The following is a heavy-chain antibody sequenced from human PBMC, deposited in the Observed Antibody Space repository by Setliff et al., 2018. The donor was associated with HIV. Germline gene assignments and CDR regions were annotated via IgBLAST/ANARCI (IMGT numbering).Heavy chain of an antibody. CDR1: GGTFSSYA. CDR3: AREMFMYTSSEGFPFDL. CDR2: IIPIFGTA. D-gene: IGHD6-6*01. Sequence: SVKVSCKASGGTFSSYAISWVRQAPGQALEWMGGIIPIFGTANYAQKFQGRVTITADESTSTAYMELSSLRSEDTAVYYCAREMFMYTSSEGFPFDLWGQGTLVTVSS. J-gene: IGHJ4*02. V-gene: IGHV1-69*13.